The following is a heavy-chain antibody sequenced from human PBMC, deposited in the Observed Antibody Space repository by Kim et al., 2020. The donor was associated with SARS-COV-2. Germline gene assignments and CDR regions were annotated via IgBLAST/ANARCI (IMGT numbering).Heavy chain of an antibody. CDR3: ANTGVYDSSVCDY. V-gene: IGHV3-23*01. Sequence: YADSVKGRFTISRDNSKNTLYLQMNSLRAEDTAVYYCANTGVYDSSVCDYWGQGTLVTVSS. D-gene: IGHD3-22*01. J-gene: IGHJ4*02.